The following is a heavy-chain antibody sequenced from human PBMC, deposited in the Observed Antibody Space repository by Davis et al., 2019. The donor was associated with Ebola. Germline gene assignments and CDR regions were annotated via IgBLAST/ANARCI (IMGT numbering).Heavy chain of an antibody. D-gene: IGHD3-3*01. J-gene: IGHJ6*02. CDR3: ARVVTIFGVVIDYGKDV. CDR1: LGTFSSYA. V-gene: IGHV1-69*04. Sequence: SVHVSCQASLGTFSSYAIRWVRQAPGQGLEWMGRIIPILGIANYAQKFQGRVTITADESTSTAYMELSSLGSEDTAVYYCARVVTIFGVVIDYGKDVWGQGTTVTVSS. CDR2: IIPILGIA.